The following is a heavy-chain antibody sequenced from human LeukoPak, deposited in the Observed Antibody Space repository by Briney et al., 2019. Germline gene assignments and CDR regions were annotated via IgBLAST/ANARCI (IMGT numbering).Heavy chain of an antibody. D-gene: IGHD2-15*01. V-gene: IGHV3-30*02. CDR2: IRYDGSNK. J-gene: IGHJ3*01. CDR3: AKDRVVSREPAAFDV. Sequence: GGSLRLSCAASGFTFSSYGMHWVRQAPGKGLEGVAFIRYDGSNKYYADSVKGRFTISRDNSKNTVHLQMNSLRAEDTAVYYCAKDRVVSREPAAFDVWGQGIMVTVSS. CDR1: GFTFSSYG.